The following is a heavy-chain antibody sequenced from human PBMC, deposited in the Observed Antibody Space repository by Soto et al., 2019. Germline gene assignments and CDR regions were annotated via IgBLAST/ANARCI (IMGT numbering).Heavy chain of an antibody. CDR3: ASEVHVLTPDFVY. D-gene: IGHD3-10*02. J-gene: IGHJ4*02. CDR1: GGTFNTYA. CDR2: ISPMFGAA. Sequence: QVQLVQSGAEMKKPGSSVKVSCQSSGGTFNTYAMNWVRQAPGQGPEWIGDISPMFGAANYAPKFQGRVTITADESTGRSYMQLSSLTSEDTALYFCASEVHVLTPDFVYWGQGTLVAVSS. V-gene: IGHV1-69*19.